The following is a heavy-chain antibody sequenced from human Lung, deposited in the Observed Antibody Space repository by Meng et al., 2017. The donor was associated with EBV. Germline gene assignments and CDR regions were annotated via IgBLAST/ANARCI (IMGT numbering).Heavy chain of an antibody. D-gene: IGHD6-25*01. V-gene: IGHV7-4-1*02. Sequence: QVQLVQSGLEFRKPGDSVGISCKATGYTFTTYGMKWARRDPGEGIEWMGWINTNTSKATYAQGLTARSVFDSASSVSTEHRQISSQDADVNDGYYCARDSEAADYWGQGTLVTVSS. J-gene: IGHJ4*02. CDR3: ARDSEAADY. CDR2: INTNTSKA. CDR1: GYTFTTYG.